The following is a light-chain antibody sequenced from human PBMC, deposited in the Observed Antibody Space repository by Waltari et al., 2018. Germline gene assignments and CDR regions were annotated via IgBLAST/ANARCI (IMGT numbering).Light chain of an antibody. Sequence: QSALTQPPSASGSPGQSVTISCTGTRSDVGGYNYVSWYQQHPGKAPKLMIYEVSKRTSGVPDRFSGSKSGNTASLTVSGLQAEDEADYYCSSYIGSNKVVFGGGTELTVL. CDR3: SSYIGSNKVV. V-gene: IGLV2-8*01. J-gene: IGLJ2*01. CDR2: EVS. CDR1: RSDVGGYNY.